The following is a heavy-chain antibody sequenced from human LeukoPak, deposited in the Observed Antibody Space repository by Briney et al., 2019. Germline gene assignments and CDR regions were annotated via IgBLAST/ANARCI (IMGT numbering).Heavy chain of an antibody. Sequence: SETLSLTCTVSGGSLSSSSNYWNWIRQPAGTGLEWLGRIYSGGTTTYNPSLKGRVTISLDTSKNQFSLKLTCVAAADTAVYYCARIFCSGGNCYHFDYWGQGTLVTVSS. CDR1: GGSLSSSSNY. D-gene: IGHD2-15*01. J-gene: IGHJ4*02. CDR2: IYSGGTT. CDR3: ARIFCSGGNCYHFDY. V-gene: IGHV4-61*02.